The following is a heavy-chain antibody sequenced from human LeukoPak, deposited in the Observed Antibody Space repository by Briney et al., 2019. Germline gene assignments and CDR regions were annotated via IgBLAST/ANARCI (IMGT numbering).Heavy chain of an antibody. D-gene: IGHD3-16*02. J-gene: IGHJ5*02. CDR1: GYTFTGYY. Sequence: ASVKVSCKASGYTFTGYYMHWVRQAPGQGLEWMGWINPNSGGTNYAQKFQGRVTMTRDTSISTAYMELSRLRPDDTAVYYCASGITFGGVIVTGWFDPWGQGTLVTVSS. V-gene: IGHV1-2*02. CDR3: ASGITFGGVIVTGWFDP. CDR2: INPNSGGT.